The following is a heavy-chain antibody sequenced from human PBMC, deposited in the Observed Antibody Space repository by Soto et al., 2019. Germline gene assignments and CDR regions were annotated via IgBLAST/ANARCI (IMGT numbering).Heavy chain of an antibody. V-gene: IGHV3-23*01. CDR1: GFTFSSYA. CDR3: AKVTGYYYVYFDY. Sequence: PGGSLRLSCAASGFTFSSYAMSWVRQAPGKGLEWVSTISSSGSNTYYADSVKGRFTISRDDSKNTVFLQMSNLRAEDTALYYCAKVTGYYYVYFDYWGQGTLVTVSS. J-gene: IGHJ4*02. CDR2: ISSSGSNT. D-gene: IGHD3-10*02.